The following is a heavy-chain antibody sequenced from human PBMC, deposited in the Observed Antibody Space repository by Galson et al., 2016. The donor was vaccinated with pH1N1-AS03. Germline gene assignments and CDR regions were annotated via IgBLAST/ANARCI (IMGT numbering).Heavy chain of an antibody. D-gene: IGHD3-9*01. V-gene: IGHV1-8*02. CDR3: AKAVVGSRTHYDVLTRPGLRGKAFDI. CDR2: MYANSGNT. CDR1: GYSFSSYD. Sequence: SVKVSCKASGYSFSSYDINWVRRAPGQGLQWMGWMYANSGNTAYAQRFRGRVTMTRNASTTTAYMELSGLRSDDTAVYYCAKAVVGSRTHYDVLTRPGLRGKAFDIWGQGTMVTVSS. J-gene: IGHJ3*02.